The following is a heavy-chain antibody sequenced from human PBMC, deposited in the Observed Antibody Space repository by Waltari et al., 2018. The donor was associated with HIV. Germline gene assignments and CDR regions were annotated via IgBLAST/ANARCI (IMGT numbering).Heavy chain of an antibody. V-gene: IGHV3-48*03. CDR1: GFTFRSYE. CDR3: ARDWGSGSYR. D-gene: IGHD3-10*01. CDR2: ISSSGSTI. Sequence: EVQLVGSGGGLVQPGGHLSLSCAATGFTFRSYEMNWVRQAPGKGLEWVSYISSSGSTIYYADSVKGRFTISRDNAKNSLYLQMNSLRAEDTAVYYCARDWGSGSYRWGQGTLVTVSS. J-gene: IGHJ4*02.